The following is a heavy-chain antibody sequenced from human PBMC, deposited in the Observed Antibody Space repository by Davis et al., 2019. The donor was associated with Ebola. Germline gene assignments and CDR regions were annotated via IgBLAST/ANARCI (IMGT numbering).Heavy chain of an antibody. D-gene: IGHD6-19*01. V-gene: IGHV3-66*01. Sequence: PGGSLRLSCAASGLTVSSTYMNWVRQAPGKGLEWVSVLYSGGSAYYADSVRGRFTISRDDAKNSLYLQMNSLRVEDTALYYCARVSRKISTGWYRFDAFDIWGQGTLVTVSS. J-gene: IGHJ3*02. CDR3: ARVSRKISTGWYRFDAFDI. CDR1: GLTVSSTY. CDR2: LYSGGSA.